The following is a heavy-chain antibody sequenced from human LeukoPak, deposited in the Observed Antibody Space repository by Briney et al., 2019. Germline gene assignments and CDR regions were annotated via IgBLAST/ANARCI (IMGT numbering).Heavy chain of an antibody. Sequence: GGSLRLSCAASGSTFSSYAMSWVRQAPGKGLEWVSAISGSGGSTYYADSVKGRFTISRDNSKNTLYLQMNSLRAEDTAVYYCAKGDCSGGSCYNFDYWGQGTLVTVSS. CDR3: AKGDCSGGSCYNFDY. V-gene: IGHV3-23*01. D-gene: IGHD2-15*01. CDR2: ISGSGGST. J-gene: IGHJ4*02. CDR1: GSTFSSYA.